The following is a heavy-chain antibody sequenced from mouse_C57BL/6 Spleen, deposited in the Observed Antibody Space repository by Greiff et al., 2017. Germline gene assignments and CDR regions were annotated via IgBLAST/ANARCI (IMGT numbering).Heavy chain of an antibody. CDR2: IYPGDGDT. CDR3: ARSLGRRAMDY. CDR1: GYAFSSSW. D-gene: IGHD4-1*01. V-gene: IGHV1-82*01. Sequence: QVQLHQSGPELVKPGASVKISCKASGYAFSSSWMNWVKQRPGKGLEWIGRIYPGDGDTNYNGKFKGKATLTADKSSSTAYMQLSSLTSEDSAVYFCARSLGRRAMDYWGQGTSVTVSS. J-gene: IGHJ4*01.